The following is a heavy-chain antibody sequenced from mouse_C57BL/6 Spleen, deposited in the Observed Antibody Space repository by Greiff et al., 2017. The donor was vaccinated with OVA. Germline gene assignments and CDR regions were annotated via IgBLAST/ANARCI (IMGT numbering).Heavy chain of an antibody. CDR3: AGLTGTAY. D-gene: IGHD4-1*01. V-gene: IGHV1-81*01. Sequence: VQLQQSGAELARPGASVKLSCKASGYTFTSYGISWVKQSTGQGLEWIGEIYTRSGNNYYNEKLQGKATLTADKSSSTAYMELRSLTSEDSAVYFCAGLTGTAYWGQGTLVTVSA. J-gene: IGHJ3*01. CDR2: IYTRSGNN. CDR1: GYTFTSYG.